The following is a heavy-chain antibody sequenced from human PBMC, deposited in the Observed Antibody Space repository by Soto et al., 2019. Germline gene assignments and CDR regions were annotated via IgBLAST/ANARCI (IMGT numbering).Heavy chain of an antibody. D-gene: IGHD3-10*01. CDR2: ILNDGSNR. CDR3: ARDDEYSGNGMDV. V-gene: IGHV3-33*01. CDR1: EFTFSNYG. Sequence: QVKLVESGGGVVQPGRSLRLSCAASEFTFSNYGMHWIRQAPGKGLERVAVILNDGSNRFHADSVKDRFTISRDNSKNTLYLQINSLRAEDTAVYYCARDDEYSGNGMDVWGQGTTVTVS. J-gene: IGHJ6*02.